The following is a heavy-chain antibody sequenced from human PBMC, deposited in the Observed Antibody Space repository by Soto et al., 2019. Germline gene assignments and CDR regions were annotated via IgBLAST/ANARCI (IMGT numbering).Heavy chain of an antibody. CDR1: GFTVSSYG. CDR2: ISRDGGTK. D-gene: IGHD2-8*02. CDR3: TGEVASGY. J-gene: IGHJ4*02. V-gene: IGHV3-30*03. Sequence: QVQLVESGGGVVQPGRSLRLSCAGSGFTVSSYGMHWVRQAPGKGLEWVAVISRDGGTKFYADSVKGRFTISKDNYRNTLFMEMNSLRGDDMAVYYCTGEVASGYWGQGTLVTVSS.